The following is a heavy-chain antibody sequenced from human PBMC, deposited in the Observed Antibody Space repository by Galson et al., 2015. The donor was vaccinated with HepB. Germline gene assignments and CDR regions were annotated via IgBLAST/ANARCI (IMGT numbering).Heavy chain of an antibody. Sequence: SETLSLTCTVSGGSISSYYWSWIRQPAGKGLEWIGRIYTSGSTNYNPSLKSRVTMSVDTSKNQFSLKLSSVTAADTAVYYCARGGGYCSSTSCYSWWFDPWGQGTLVTVSS. CDR3: ARGGGYCSSTSCYSWWFDP. D-gene: IGHD2-2*01. CDR2: IYTSGST. V-gene: IGHV4-4*07. J-gene: IGHJ5*02. CDR1: GGSISSYY.